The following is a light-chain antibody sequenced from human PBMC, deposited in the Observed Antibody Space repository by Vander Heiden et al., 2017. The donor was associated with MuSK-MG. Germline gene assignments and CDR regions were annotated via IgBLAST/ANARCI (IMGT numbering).Light chain of an antibody. J-gene: IGKJ2*03. V-gene: IGKV3-11*01. CDR1: QGISSY. CDR2: DAS. CDR3: QKWGNWEIS. Sequence: VVLTQSPATLSLSPGVRATLPCRPSQGISSYLAWYQQKPGQAPRLLIYDASNRATGILARFSGSGSGTDFTLTISSLEPEDSAVYYCQKWGNWEISFGQGTKLEIK.